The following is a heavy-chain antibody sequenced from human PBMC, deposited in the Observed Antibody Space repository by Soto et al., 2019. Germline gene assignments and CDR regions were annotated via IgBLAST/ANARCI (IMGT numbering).Heavy chain of an antibody. Sequence: EVQLVESGGVVVQPGGSLRLSCAASGFTFDDYTMHWVRQAPGKGLEWVSLISWDGGSTYYVDSVKGRFTISRDNSKNSLYLQMNSLRTEDTALYYCAKDMGLLSSSWYRGYYYYGMDVWGQGTTVTVSS. CDR1: GFTFDDYT. CDR3: AKDMGLLSSSWYRGYYYYGMDV. D-gene: IGHD6-13*01. V-gene: IGHV3-43*01. J-gene: IGHJ6*02. CDR2: ISWDGGST.